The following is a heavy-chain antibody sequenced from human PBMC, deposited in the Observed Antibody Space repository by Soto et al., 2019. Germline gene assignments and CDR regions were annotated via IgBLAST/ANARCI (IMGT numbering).Heavy chain of an antibody. CDR1: GYTFTSYG. J-gene: IGHJ5*02. Sequence: ASVKVSCKASGYTFTSYGISWVRQAPGQGLEWMGWISADNGNTNYAQKLQGRVTMTTDTSTSTAYMELRSLRSDDTAVYYCASNWNQHYNWFDPWGQGTLVTVSS. V-gene: IGHV1-18*01. CDR3: ASNWNQHYNWFDP. D-gene: IGHD1-20*01. CDR2: ISADNGNT.